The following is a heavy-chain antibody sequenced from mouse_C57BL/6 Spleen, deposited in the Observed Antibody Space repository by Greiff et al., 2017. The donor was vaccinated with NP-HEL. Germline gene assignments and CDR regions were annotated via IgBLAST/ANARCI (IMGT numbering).Heavy chain of an antibody. Sequence: VQLQQSGAELVRPGASVKLSCTASGFNIKDDYMHWVKQRPEQGLEWIGWIDPENGDTEYASKFQGKATITADTSSNTAYLQLSSLTSEDTAVYYCTTGNYGSSSNWYFDVWGTGTTVTVSS. V-gene: IGHV14-4*01. CDR3: TTGNYGSSSNWYFDV. CDR2: IDPENGDT. D-gene: IGHD1-1*01. CDR1: GFNIKDDY. J-gene: IGHJ1*03.